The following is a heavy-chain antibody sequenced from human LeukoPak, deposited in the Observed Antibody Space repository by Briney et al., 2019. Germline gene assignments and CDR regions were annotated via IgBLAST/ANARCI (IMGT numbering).Heavy chain of an antibody. Sequence: SESLSLTCTVSGGSISSLYWSWIRQPPGKGLEWISYIYYSGSTNYNPSLKSRVTISVNTSKNQFSLKLNSVTAADTAVYYCGRGALGYCSSTSCYAEDYWGQGTLVTVSS. CDR1: GGSISSLY. CDR2: IYYSGST. D-gene: IGHD2-2*01. J-gene: IGHJ4*02. CDR3: GRGALGYCSSTSCYAEDY. V-gene: IGHV4-59*11.